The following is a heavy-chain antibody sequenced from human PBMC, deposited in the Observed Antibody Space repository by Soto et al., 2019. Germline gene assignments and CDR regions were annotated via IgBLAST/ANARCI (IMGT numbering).Heavy chain of an antibody. D-gene: IGHD2-2*01. CDR3: ARVAAVPAAIPVSAYMDV. CDR2: INHSGST. CDR1: GGSFSGYY. V-gene: IGHV4-34*02. J-gene: IGHJ6*03. Sequence: QVQLQQWGAGLLKPSETLSLTCAVYGGSFSGYYWSWIRQPPGKGLEWIGEINHSGSTNYNPSLKSRVTLSVDTSKHQFSLKLSSVTAADTAVYYCARVAAVPAAIPVSAYMDVWGKGTTVTVSS.